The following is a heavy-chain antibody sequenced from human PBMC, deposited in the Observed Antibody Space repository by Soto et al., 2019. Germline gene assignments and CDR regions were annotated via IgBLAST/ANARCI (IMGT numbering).Heavy chain of an antibody. D-gene: IGHD2-2*01. V-gene: IGHV1-3*01. CDR2: INAGNGNT. Sequence: GASVKVSCKASGYTFPSYAMHWVRQAPRQRLEWMGWINAGNGNTKYSQKFQGRVTITRDTSASTAYMELSSLRSEDTAVYYCVGYCSSTSCYRPYWYFDLWGRGTLVTVSS. CDR3: VGYCSSTSCYRPYWYFDL. J-gene: IGHJ2*01. CDR1: GYTFPSYA.